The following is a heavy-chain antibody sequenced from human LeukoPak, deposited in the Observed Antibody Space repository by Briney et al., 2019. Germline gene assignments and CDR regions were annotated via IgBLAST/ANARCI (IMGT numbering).Heavy chain of an antibody. V-gene: IGHV4-39*01. Sequence: KPSETLSLTCAVYGGSFSGYYWGWIRQPPRKGLKWIGSFYYSGSTYYNPSLKSRVTISVDTSKNQFSLKLSSVTAADTAVYYCARTAGAKGRGDGFDIWGQGTMVTVSS. J-gene: IGHJ3*02. CDR1: GGSFSGYY. D-gene: IGHD1-26*01. CDR3: ARTAGAKGRGDGFDI. CDR2: FYYSGST.